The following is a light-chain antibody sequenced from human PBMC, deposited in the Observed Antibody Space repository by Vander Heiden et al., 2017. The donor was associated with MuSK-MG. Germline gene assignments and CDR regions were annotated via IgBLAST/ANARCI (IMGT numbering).Light chain of an antibody. Sequence: QSALTQPRSVSGSPGQSVTISCTGTSSDVGGYKYVSWYQQHPGKAPQLMMDDVSKRPSGVPDRFSSCKSGKTASLTISGLQAEDEADYYCCSSAGSHSGGVFGTGTKVTCL. CDR3: CSSAGSHSGGV. CDR2: DVS. J-gene: IGLJ1*01. CDR1: SSDVGGYKY. V-gene: IGLV2-11*01.